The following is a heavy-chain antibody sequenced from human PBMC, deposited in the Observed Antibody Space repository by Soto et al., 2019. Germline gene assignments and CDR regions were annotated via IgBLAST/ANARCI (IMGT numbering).Heavy chain of an antibody. J-gene: IGHJ6*02. CDR1: GFTFSSYS. D-gene: IGHD3-3*01. CDR3: AKLYDTLRFLEWLPQDHYYYYGMDV. V-gene: IGHV3-48*02. CDR2: ISSSSSTI. Sequence: GGSLRLSCAASGFTFSSYSMNWVRQAPGKGLEWVSYISSSSSTIYYADSVKGRFTISRDNAKNSLYLQMNSLRDEDTAVYYCAKLYDTLRFLEWLPQDHYYYYGMDVWGQGTTVTVSS.